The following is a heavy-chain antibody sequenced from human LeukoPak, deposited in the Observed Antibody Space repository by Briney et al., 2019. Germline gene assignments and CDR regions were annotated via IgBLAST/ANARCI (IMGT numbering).Heavy chain of an antibody. D-gene: IGHD5-12*01. V-gene: IGHV3-21*01. CDR1: GFTFSSYS. Sequence: GGSLRLSCAASGFTFSSYSRNWVRQAPGKGLEWVSSISSSSSYIYYADSVKGRFTISRDNAKNSLYLQMNSLRAEDTAVYYCARAGKSGYSGYDYNDAFDIWGQGTMVTVSS. CDR3: ARAGKSGYSGYDYNDAFDI. CDR2: ISSSSSYI. J-gene: IGHJ3*02.